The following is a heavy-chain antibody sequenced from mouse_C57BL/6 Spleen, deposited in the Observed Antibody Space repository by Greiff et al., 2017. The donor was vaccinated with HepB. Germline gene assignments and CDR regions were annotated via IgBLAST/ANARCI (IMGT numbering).Heavy chain of an antibody. CDR3: ARHPYYYGSSYVSFDY. D-gene: IGHD1-1*01. Sequence: VKLQESGAELVKPGASVKLSCKASGYTFTEYTIHWVKQRSGQGLEWIGWFYPGSGSIKYNEKFKDKATLTADKSSSTVYMELSRLTSEDSAVYFCARHPYYYGSSYVSFDYWGQGTTLTVSS. J-gene: IGHJ2*01. CDR2: FYPGSGSI. V-gene: IGHV1-62-2*01. CDR1: GYTFTEYT.